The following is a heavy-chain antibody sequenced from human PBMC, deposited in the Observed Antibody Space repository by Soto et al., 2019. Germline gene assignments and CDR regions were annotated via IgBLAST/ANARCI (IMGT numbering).Heavy chain of an antibody. V-gene: IGHV3-23*01. CDR2: ISASGDFT. CDR1: GFIFGSYA. D-gene: IGHD2-2*03. J-gene: IGHJ6*02. Sequence: GGSLRLSCAASGFIFGSYAMGWVRQAPGKGLEWVSDISASGDFTFYADSVKGRFTISRDNSKNTLYLQMNGLRADDTAVYFCAKEDGYCSSSSCPFGLDVWGQGTTVTVSS. CDR3: AKEDGYCSSSSCPFGLDV.